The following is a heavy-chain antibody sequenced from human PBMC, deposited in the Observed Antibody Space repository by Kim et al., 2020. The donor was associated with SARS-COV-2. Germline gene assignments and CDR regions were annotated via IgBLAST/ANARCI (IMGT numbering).Heavy chain of an antibody. D-gene: IGHD3-22*01. V-gene: IGHV6-1*01. CDR1: GDSVSSNSAA. Sequence: TLSLTCAISGDSVSSNSAAWNWIRQSPSRGLEWLGRTYYRSKWYNDYAVSVKSRITINPDTSKNQFSLQLNSVTPEDTAVYYCARSSITMIVVVRLEHFDYWGQGTLVTVSS. CDR2: TYYRSKWYN. CDR3: ARSSITMIVVVRLEHFDY. J-gene: IGHJ4*02.